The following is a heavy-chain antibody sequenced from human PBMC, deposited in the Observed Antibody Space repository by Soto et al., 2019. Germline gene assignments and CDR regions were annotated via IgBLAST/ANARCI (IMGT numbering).Heavy chain of an antibody. D-gene: IGHD6-19*01. CDR1: GFTFSSYS. V-gene: IGHV3-21*01. J-gene: IGHJ3*02. Sequence: PGGSLRLSCAASGFTFSSYSMNWVRQAPGKGLEWVSSISSSSSYIYYADSVKGRFTISRDNAKNSLYLQMNSLRAEDTAVYYCARGTQWPRMDDAFDIWGQGTMVTVSS. CDR3: ARGTQWPRMDDAFDI. CDR2: ISSSSSYI.